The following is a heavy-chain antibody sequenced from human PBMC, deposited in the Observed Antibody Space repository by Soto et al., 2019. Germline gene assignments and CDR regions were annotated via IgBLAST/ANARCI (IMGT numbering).Heavy chain of an antibody. Sequence: QVQLVQSGAEVKKPGASVKVSCKASGYTFTSYYMHWVRQAPGQGLEWMGIINPSGGSTSYAQKFQGRVTMTRDTSTSTVYMELSSLRSEDTAVYYCARAAYSYSNYVVGVDYYYYYGMDVWGQGTTVTVSS. CDR3: ARAAYSYSNYVVGVDYYYYYGMDV. D-gene: IGHD4-4*01. V-gene: IGHV1-46*01. CDR2: INPSGGST. J-gene: IGHJ6*02. CDR1: GYTFTSYY.